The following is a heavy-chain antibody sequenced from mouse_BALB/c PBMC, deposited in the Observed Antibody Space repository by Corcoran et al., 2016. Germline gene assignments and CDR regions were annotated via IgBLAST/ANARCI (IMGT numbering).Heavy chain of an antibody. D-gene: IGHD1-1*01. CDR3: ARRRPVVATDFAMDY. V-gene: IGHV8-12*01. CDR2: IYWDDDK. Sequence: QVTLKESGPGILQPSQTLRLTCSFAGFSLSTSGMGVSWIRQPSGKGLEWLAHIYWDDDKRYNPSLKGRLTISKDTSSNQVFLKITGVDTADTATYYCARRRPVVATDFAMDYWGQGTSVTVSS. J-gene: IGHJ4*01. CDR1: GFSLSTSGMG.